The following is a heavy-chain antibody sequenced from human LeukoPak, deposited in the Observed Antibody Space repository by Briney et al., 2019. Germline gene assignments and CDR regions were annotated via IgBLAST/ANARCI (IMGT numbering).Heavy chain of an antibody. Sequence: SETLSLTCAVYGGSFSGYYWSWIRQPPGKGLEWIGEINHSGSTNYNPSLKSRVTISVDTSKNQFSLKLSSVTAADTAVYYCARRVGYSSTFNWFDPWGQGTLVTVSS. CDR3: ARRVGYSSTFNWFDP. J-gene: IGHJ5*02. D-gene: IGHD6-13*01. CDR1: GGSFSGYY. CDR2: INHSGST. V-gene: IGHV4-34*01.